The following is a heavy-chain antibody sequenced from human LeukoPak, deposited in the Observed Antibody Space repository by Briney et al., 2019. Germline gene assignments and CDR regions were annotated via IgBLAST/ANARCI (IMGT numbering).Heavy chain of an antibody. CDR3: ARGGLYYDFWSGYFDY. CDR1: GGSISSYY. V-gene: IGHV4-59*01. CDR2: IYYSGST. D-gene: IGHD3-3*01. Sequence: SETLSLTCTVSGGSISSYYWSWIRQPPGKGLEWIGYIYYSGSTNYNPSLKSRVTISVDTSKNQFSLKLSSVTAADTAVYYCARGGLYYDFWSGYFDYRGQGTLVTVSS. J-gene: IGHJ4*02.